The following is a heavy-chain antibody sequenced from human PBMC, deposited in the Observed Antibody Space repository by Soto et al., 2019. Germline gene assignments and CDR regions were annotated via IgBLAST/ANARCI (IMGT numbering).Heavy chain of an antibody. V-gene: IGHV1-69*01. CDR1: GGTFSTYA. Sequence: QVQLVQSGAEVKKPGSSVKVSCKASGGTFSTYAITWVRQAPGQGLEWLGGIIPIFGTTDYARKFQGRVTITAVESTRTVFIELSSLTSEDTAVYYCARGVGASYFDYWGQGTLVTVSS. CDR2: IIPIFGTT. CDR3: ARGVGASYFDY. D-gene: IGHD1-26*01. J-gene: IGHJ4*02.